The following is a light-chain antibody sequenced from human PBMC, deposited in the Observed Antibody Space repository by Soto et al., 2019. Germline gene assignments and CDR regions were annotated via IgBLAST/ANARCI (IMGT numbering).Light chain of an antibody. CDR3: QSYDSSLSALV. J-gene: IGLJ1*01. V-gene: IGLV1-40*01. CDR2: GNS. CDR1: SSNIGAGYD. Sequence: QSVLTQPPSVSGAPGQRVTISCTGSSSNIGAGYDVHWYQQLPGTAPKLLIYGNSNRPSGVPDRFSGSKSGTSPSLAFTGLQAEDEADYYCQSYDSSLSALVFGTGTKVT.